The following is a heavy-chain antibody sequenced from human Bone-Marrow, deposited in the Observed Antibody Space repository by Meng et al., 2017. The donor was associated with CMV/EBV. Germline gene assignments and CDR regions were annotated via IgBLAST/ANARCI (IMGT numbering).Heavy chain of an antibody. D-gene: IGHD2-15*01. CDR2: TYYRSKWYN. Sequence: SQTLSLTCAISGDSVSSNSAAWNWIRQSPSRGLEWLGRTYYRSKWYNDYAVSVKSRITINPDTSKNQFSLQLNSVTPEDTAVYYCARHVVVVAATHYYGMAVWGQGNTVNGAS. CDR3: ARHVVVVAATHYYGMAV. J-gene: IGHJ6*01. CDR1: GDSVSSNSAA. V-gene: IGHV6-1*01.